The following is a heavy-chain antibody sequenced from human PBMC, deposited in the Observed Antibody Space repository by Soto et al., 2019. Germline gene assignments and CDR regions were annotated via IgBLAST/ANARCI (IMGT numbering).Heavy chain of an antibody. CDR1: GFTFNKYA. Sequence: GGSLTLSCVASGFTFNKYAMTWVRQAPGKGLEWISCITASGARTFYADSVKGRFTISRDNLKNTLFLELNDLRDDDTALYYCANDCVGGGTCQPIWDYYGMGVWGQGTTVTVSS. J-gene: IGHJ6*02. CDR2: ITASGART. D-gene: IGHD2-15*01. V-gene: IGHV3-23*01. CDR3: ANDCVGGGTCQPIWDYYGMGV.